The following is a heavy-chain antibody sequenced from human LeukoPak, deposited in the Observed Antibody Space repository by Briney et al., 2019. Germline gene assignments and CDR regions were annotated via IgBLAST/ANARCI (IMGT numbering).Heavy chain of an antibody. J-gene: IGHJ3*02. CDR1: GYSFTSYW. D-gene: IGHD3-3*01. Sequence: GESLKIPCKGSGYSFTSYWIGWVRQMPGKGLEWMGIIYPGDSDTRYSPSFQGQVTISADKSISTAYLQWSSLKASDTAMYYCAREATYYDFWSGYGPINAFDTWGQGTMVTVSS. V-gene: IGHV5-51*01. CDR2: IYPGDSDT. CDR3: AREATYYDFWSGYGPINAFDT.